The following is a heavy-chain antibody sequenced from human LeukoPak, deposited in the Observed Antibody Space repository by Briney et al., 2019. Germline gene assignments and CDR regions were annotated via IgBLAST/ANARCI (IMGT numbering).Heavy chain of an antibody. Sequence: SETLPLTCGVSDGSISSSNWWNWVRQPPGKGLEWIGEINYSGRTNYNPSLKSRVIISVDKSKNQVSLKLSSVTAADTAVYYCAGGRLSLFDYWGQGSLVTVSS. CDR3: AGGRLSLFDY. CDR2: INYSGRT. V-gene: IGHV4-4*02. D-gene: IGHD3-16*01. J-gene: IGHJ4*02. CDR1: DGSISSSNW.